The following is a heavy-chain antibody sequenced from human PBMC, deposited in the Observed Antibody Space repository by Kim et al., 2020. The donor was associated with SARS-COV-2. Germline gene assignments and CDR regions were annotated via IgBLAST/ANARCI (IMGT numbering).Heavy chain of an antibody. CDR3: ARDGSGPRYYYGMDV. J-gene: IGHJ6*02. Sequence: ASVKVSCKASGYTFTSYGISWVRQAPGQGLEWMGWISAYNGNTNYAQKLQGRVTMTTDTSTSTAYMELRSLRSDDTAVYYCARDGSGPRYYYGMDVWGQGTTVTVPS. D-gene: IGHD3-10*01. V-gene: IGHV1-18*01. CDR1: GYTFTSYG. CDR2: ISAYNGNT.